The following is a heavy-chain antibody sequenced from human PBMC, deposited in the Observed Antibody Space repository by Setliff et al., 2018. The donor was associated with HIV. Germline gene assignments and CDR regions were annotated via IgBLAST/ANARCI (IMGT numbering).Heavy chain of an antibody. V-gene: IGHV3-33*06. CDR2: IWNDGKKT. CDR1: GFIFRSFG. J-gene: IGHJ6*03. Sequence: HPGGSLRLSCAASGFIFRSFGIHWVRQAPGKRLEWVTGIWNDGKKTYYADSVKDRFTVSRDNSKNTVFLQMNSLKAEDTAVYYCAKEREAAGGQDYYYYMDIWGNGTTVTVSS. D-gene: IGHD6-13*01. CDR3: AKEREAAGGQDYYYYMDI.